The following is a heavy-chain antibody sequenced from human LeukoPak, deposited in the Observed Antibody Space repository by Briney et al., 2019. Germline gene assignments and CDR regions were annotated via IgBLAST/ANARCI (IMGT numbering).Heavy chain of an antibody. CDR3: ARGVFDSSGYYGTDAFDI. V-gene: IGHV1-18*01. D-gene: IGHD3-22*01. CDR1: GYTFTSYG. J-gene: IGHJ3*02. Sequence: ASVKVSCKASGYTFTSYGISWVRQAPGQGLEWMGWISAYNGNTNYAQKLQGRVTMTTDTSTSTAYMELRSLRSDDTAVYYCARGVFDSSGYYGTDAFDIWGQGTMVTVSS. CDR2: ISAYNGNT.